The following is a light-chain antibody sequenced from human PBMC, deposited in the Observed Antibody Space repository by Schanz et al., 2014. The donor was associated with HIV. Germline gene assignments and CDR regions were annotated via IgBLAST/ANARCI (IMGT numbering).Light chain of an antibody. CDR2: GSS. Sequence: QSVLTQPPSVSGAPGQRVTISCTGSSSNIGTGYDVHWYQQLPGTAPKLLIYGSSNRPSGVPDRFSGSKSGTSASLAISGLQSEDEADYYCAAWDDSLSGWVFGGGTKLTVL. CDR1: SSNIGTGYD. J-gene: IGLJ3*02. CDR3: AAWDDSLSGWV. V-gene: IGLV1-40*01.